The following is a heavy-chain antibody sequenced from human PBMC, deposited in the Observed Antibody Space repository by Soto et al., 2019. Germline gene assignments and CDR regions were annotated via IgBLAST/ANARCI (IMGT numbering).Heavy chain of an antibody. CDR2: IYYSGRT. Sequence: SETLSLTCTVSGGSISSYYWSWIRQPPGKGLEWIGYIYYSGRTNYNPSLESRVTISVDTSKNQFALRLTSVTAADTAIYYCARDSTAFVFDFWGQGALVTVSS. J-gene: IGHJ4*02. D-gene: IGHD2-2*01. CDR3: ARDSTAFVFDF. CDR1: GGSISSYY. V-gene: IGHV4-59*01.